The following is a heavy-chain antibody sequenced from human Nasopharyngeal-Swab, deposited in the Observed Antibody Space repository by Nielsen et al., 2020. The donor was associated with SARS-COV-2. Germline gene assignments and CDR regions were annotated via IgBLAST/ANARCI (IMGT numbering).Heavy chain of an antibody. D-gene: IGHD3-3*01. CDR1: GYIFTGYG. Sequence: ASVKVSCKTSGYIFTGYGLSWVRQAPGQGLEWMGWISAYNGNTNYAQKLQGRVTMTTDTSTSTAYMELTSLRSDDTAVYYCARDLGVGLGSILGLPDYWGQGTLVTVSS. V-gene: IGHV1-18*01. CDR2: ISAYNGNT. J-gene: IGHJ4*02. CDR3: ARDLGVGLGSILGLPDY.